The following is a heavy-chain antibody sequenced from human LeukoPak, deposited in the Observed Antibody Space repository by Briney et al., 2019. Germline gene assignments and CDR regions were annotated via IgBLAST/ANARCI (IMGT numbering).Heavy chain of an antibody. V-gene: IGHV4-59*08. D-gene: IGHD4-23*01. CDR2: IYYSGNT. Sequence: SETLSLTCTVSGVSISTYYWSWIRQPPGKGLEWIAYIYYSGNTNYNPSLKSRVTISVDTSKNQLSLKLSSVTAADTAVYYCARHESYGGNLPLDYWGQGTLVTVSS. CDR3: ARHESYGGNLPLDY. J-gene: IGHJ4*02. CDR1: GVSISTYY.